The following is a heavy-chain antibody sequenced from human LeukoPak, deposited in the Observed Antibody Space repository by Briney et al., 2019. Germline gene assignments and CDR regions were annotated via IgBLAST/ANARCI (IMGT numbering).Heavy chain of an antibody. J-gene: IGHJ6*03. Sequence: GGSLRLSCAASGFTFSSYGMHWVRQAPGKGLEWVAFIRYDGSNKYYADSVKGRFTISRDNSKNTLYLQMNSLRAEDTAVYYCAKVSSSWYLRYYYYYMDVWGKGTTVTISS. V-gene: IGHV3-30*02. CDR2: IRYDGSNK. CDR3: AKVSSSWYLRYYYYYMDV. D-gene: IGHD6-13*01. CDR1: GFTFSSYG.